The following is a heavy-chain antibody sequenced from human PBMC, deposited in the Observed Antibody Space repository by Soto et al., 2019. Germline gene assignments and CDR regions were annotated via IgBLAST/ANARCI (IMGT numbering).Heavy chain of an antibody. D-gene: IGHD3-22*01. J-gene: IGHJ4*02. CDR3: ARDGDYYDSSGYYWRYFDY. CDR1: GGSISSGDYC. V-gene: IGHV4-30-4*02. CDR2: IYYSGST. Sequence: PSETLSLTCRVSGGSISSGDYCWSWIRHPPGKGLEWIGYIYYSGSTYYNPSLKSRVTISVDTSKNQFSLKLSSVTAADTAVYYCARDGDYYDSSGYYWRYFDYWGQGTLVTVS.